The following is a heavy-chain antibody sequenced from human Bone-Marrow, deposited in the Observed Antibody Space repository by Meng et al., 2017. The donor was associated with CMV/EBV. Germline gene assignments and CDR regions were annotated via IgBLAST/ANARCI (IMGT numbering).Heavy chain of an antibody. D-gene: IGHD3-22*01. CDR1: GSTFGHYA. Sequence: GGSLRPPCVALGSTFGHYAIHWVRKAPGKGLEWAAVISFDGTNKYYADSVKGRFTMSRDNSKNRLYFQINSLTPEDTAVYYRARDLYDYESSGYFDLWGLGRLVTFSS. CDR2: ISFDGTNK. V-gene: IGHV3-30*14. CDR3: ARDLYDYESSGYFDL. J-gene: IGHJ4*02.